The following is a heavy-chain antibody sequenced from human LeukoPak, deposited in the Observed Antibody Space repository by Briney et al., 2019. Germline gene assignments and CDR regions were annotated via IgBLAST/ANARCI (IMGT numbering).Heavy chain of an antibody. J-gene: IGHJ4*02. Sequence: SETLSLTCTVSGGSISSSRYYWGWIRQPPGKGLEWIGSIYYSGSTYYNPSLKSRVTISVGTSKNQFSLKLSSVTAADTAVYYCASINKDIVVVPAALADYWGQGTLVTVSS. CDR3: ASINKDIVVVPAALADY. CDR2: IYYSGST. D-gene: IGHD2-2*01. V-gene: IGHV4-39*01. CDR1: GGSISSSRYY.